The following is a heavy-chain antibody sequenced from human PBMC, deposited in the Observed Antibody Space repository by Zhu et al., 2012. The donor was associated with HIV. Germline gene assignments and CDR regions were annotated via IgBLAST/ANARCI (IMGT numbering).Heavy chain of an antibody. CDR2: IDHGGST. J-gene: IGHJ4*02. V-gene: IGHV4-34*01. CDR3: ARHSRYDIVTGWGHFDF. D-gene: IGHD3-9*01. CDR1: GGSFSGYY. Sequence: QVQLQQWGAGLLKPSETLSLTCAVYGGSFSGYYWSWIRQSPEKGLEWIGEIDHGGSTDYSPSLKSRVTISVDRSKNQFSLKLTSVSAADTAVYYCARHSRYDIVTGWGHFDFWGQGTLATVSS.